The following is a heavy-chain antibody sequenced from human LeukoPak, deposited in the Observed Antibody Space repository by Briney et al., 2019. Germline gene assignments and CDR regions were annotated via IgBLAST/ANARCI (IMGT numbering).Heavy chain of an antibody. CDR1: GFTFNSYW. V-gene: IGHV3-74*01. D-gene: IGHD3-3*01. CDR3: VSDLCGGDDQ. CDR2: IDEDEETI. Sequence: PGGSLRLSCAASGFTFNSYWMHWVRQAPGEGLVWVSRIDEDEETIDYADSVKGRFTISRDNAKDTLYLQMSSLRDEDTAVYYCVSDLCGGDDQWGRGTLVTVSS. J-gene: IGHJ5*02.